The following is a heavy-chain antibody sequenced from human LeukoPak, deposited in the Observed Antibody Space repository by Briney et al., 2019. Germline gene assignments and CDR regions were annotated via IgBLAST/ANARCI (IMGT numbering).Heavy chain of an antibody. J-gene: IGHJ4*02. V-gene: IGHV1-18*01. CDR2: ISAYNGKT. D-gene: IGHD1-26*01. CDR1: GFTFSSYG. Sequence: ASVKVSCKASGFTFSSYGISWVRQAPGQGLEWMGWISAYNGKTNYAQKFQGRVTMTTDTSTSTAYMDLRSLRSDDTAVYYCARGGALTSFDSWGQGTMITVSS. CDR3: ARGGALTSFDS.